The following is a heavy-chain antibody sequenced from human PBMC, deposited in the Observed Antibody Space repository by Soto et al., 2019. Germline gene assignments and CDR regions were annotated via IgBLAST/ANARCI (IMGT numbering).Heavy chain of an antibody. CDR3: ARDSSLYSSGGGARFDY. D-gene: IGHD6-19*01. V-gene: IGHV4-31*03. Sequence: QVQLQESGPGLVKPSQTLSLTCTVSGGSISSGGYYWSWIRQHPGKGLEWIGYIYYSGSTYYNPSFTSRVTIAVDKSKNHFSLKLSSVTAADTAVYYCARDSSLYSSGGGARFDYWGQGSLVTVSS. CDR1: GGSISSGGYY. J-gene: IGHJ4*02. CDR2: IYYSGST.